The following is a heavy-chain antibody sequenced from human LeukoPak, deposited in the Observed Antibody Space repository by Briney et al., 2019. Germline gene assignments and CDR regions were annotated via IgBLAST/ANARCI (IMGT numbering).Heavy chain of an antibody. CDR2: IYHSGNT. CDR3: VRGGSYLDY. D-gene: IGHD1-26*01. J-gene: IGHJ4*02. CDR1: GGSISSSNW. Sequence: PSETLSLTCAVSGGSISSSNWWTWVRQPPGKGLEWIGKIYHSGNTNYNPSLKSRVTISVDKSKNQFSLNLISVTAADTAVYYCVRGGSYLDYWGQGNLVTVSS. V-gene: IGHV4-4*02.